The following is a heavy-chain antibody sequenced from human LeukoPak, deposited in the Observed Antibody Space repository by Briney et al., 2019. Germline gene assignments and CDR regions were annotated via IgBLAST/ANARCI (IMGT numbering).Heavy chain of an antibody. Sequence: ASVKVSCKATGYTLTSYGLSWVRQAPGQGLEWMGWITPYNGYAKYAQKFQGRVSMTTDTSTSTAYMELRGLRSDDTAVYYCARNISAGVDYWGQGTLVTVSS. D-gene: IGHD6-19*01. CDR1: GYTLTSYG. CDR3: ARNISAGVDY. CDR2: ITPYNGYA. V-gene: IGHV1-18*01. J-gene: IGHJ4*02.